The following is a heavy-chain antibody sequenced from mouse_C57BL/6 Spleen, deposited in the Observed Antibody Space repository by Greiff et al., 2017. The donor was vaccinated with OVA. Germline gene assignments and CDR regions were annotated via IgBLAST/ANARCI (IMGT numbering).Heavy chain of an antibody. D-gene: IGHD2-5*01. J-gene: IGHJ4*01. CDR1: GYTFTDYN. V-gene: IGHV1-18*01. CDR3: ARGDSKGAMDY. Sequence: EVQLVESGPELVKPGASVKIPCKASGYTFTDYNMDWVKQSHGKSLEWIGDINPNNGGTIYNQKFKGKATLTVDKSSSTAYMERRSLTSEDTAVYYCARGDSKGAMDYWGQGTSVTVTS. CDR2: INPNNGGT.